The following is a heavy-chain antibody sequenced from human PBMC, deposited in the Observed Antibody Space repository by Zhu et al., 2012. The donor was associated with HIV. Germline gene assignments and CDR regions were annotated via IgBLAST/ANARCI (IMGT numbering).Heavy chain of an antibody. CDR2: IYYSGST. CDR1: GGSISSHY. V-gene: IGHV4-59*11. Sequence: QVQLQESGPGLVKPSETLSLTCTVSGGSISSHYWSWIRQPPGKGLEWIGYIYYSGSTNYNPSLKSRVTISVDTSKNQFSLKLSSVTAADTAVYYCARAPPMVRGVPNYFDYWGQGTLVTVSS. J-gene: IGHJ4*02. CDR3: ARAPPMVRGVPNYFDY. D-gene: IGHD3-10*01.